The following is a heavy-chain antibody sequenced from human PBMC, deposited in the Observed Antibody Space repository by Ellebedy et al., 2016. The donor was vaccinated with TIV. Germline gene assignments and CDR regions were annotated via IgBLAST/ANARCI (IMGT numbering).Heavy chain of an antibody. Sequence: SETLSLXXAVDGESLSGYYWSWIRQPPGGGLEWIGSVYYSGSTHYNPSLKSRLTISVDTSKSQFSLKLGSVTAADTAVYYCASNNSRQFDHWGQGALVTVSP. CDR2: VYYSGST. CDR3: ASNNSRQFDH. J-gene: IGHJ4*02. V-gene: IGHV4-34*01. CDR1: GESLSGYY. D-gene: IGHD1/OR15-1a*01.